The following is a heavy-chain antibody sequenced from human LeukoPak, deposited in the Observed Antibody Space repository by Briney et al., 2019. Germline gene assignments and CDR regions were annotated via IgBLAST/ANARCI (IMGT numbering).Heavy chain of an antibody. CDR1: GGSINNYY. D-gene: IGHD3-22*01. V-gene: IGHV4-4*07. CDR2: IYASGST. CDR3: ARHSGDYYDSSGYDY. J-gene: IGHJ4*02. Sequence: SETLSLTCSVSGGSINNYYWTWIRQPAGKGLEWIGRIYASGSTNYNPSLESRVTMSVDTSKNQFSLKLSSVTAADTAVYYCARHSGDYYDSSGYDYWGQGTLVTASS.